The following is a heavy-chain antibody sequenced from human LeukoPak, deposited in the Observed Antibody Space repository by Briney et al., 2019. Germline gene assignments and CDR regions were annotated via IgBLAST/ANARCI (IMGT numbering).Heavy chain of an antibody. D-gene: IGHD2-21*02. CDR1: RGSFSGYY. Sequence: SETLSLTCVVYRGSFSGYYWSWIRQPPGKGLEWIGEINHSGTTNYNPSLKSRVTISVDTSKNQFSLKLNSVTAADTAVYYCARAPYCGGDCSRASDVWGQGTLVTVSS. CDR2: INHSGTT. CDR3: ARAPYCGGDCSRASDV. J-gene: IGHJ4*02. V-gene: IGHV4-34*01.